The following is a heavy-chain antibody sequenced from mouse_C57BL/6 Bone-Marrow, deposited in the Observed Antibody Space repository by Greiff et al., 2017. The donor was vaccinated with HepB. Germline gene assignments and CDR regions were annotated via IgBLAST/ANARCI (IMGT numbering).Heavy chain of an antibody. Sequence: EVQLQESGPGLVKPSQSLSLTCSVTGYSITSGYYWNWIRQFPGNKLEWMGYISYDGSNNYNPSLKNLISITRDTSKNQFFLKLNSVTTEDTAKYYCARDRLRYAMDYWGQGTSVTVSS. CDR2: ISYDGSN. D-gene: IGHD2-2*01. CDR3: ARDRLRYAMDY. J-gene: IGHJ4*01. CDR1: GYSITSGYY. V-gene: IGHV3-6*01.